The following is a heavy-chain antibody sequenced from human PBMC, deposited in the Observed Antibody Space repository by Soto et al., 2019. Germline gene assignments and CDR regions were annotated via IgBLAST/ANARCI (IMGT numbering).Heavy chain of an antibody. J-gene: IGHJ4*02. Sequence: PGESLKISCAASGFTFSGYWMTWVRQAPGKGLEWVADIKKDGTEKYYVDSVKGRFTISRDNDKKSVYLQMNGLTVEDTAVYRCARGPSYSDYSNDWFFDSWGQGALVTVSS. CDR3: ARGPSYSDYSNDWFFDS. CDR1: GFTFSGYW. CDR2: IKKDGTEK. D-gene: IGHD3-9*01. V-gene: IGHV3-7*03.